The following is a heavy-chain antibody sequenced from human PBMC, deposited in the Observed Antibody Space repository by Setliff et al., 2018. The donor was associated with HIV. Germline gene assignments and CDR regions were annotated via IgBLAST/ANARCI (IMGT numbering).Heavy chain of an antibody. CDR2: ISAYNGHT. CDR1: GFTFTNYG. V-gene: IGHV1-18*01. J-gene: IGHJ4*02. Sequence: VKVSCKASGFTFTNYGFSWVRQAPGQGLEWMGWISAYNGHTVYAQNLQGRVTMTTDTSTSTVYMELRSLRSDDTAVYYCARDGGSSVYYFDYWGQGTLVTVSS. D-gene: IGHD6-6*01. CDR3: ARDGGSSVYYFDY.